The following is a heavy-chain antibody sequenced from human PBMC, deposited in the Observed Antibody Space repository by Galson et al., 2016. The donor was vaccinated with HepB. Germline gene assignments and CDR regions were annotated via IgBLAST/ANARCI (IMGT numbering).Heavy chain of an antibody. Sequence: SETLSLTCAVSGGSISSSNWWSWVRQPPGKGLEWIGKIYHSGSTHYNPSLKSRVTISVDKSKNEFSLKLSSVTAADTAVYYCARASAAHLIDDWGQGTLVTVSS. V-gene: IGHV4-4*02. CDR3: ARASAAHLIDD. CDR2: IYHSGST. CDR1: GGSISSSNW. J-gene: IGHJ4*02.